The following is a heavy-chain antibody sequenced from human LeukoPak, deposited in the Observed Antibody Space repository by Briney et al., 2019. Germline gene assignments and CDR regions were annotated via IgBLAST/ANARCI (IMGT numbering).Heavy chain of an antibody. D-gene: IGHD3-10*01. CDR3: AGSMVRGVMGFDY. V-gene: IGHV4-30-2*01. CDR2: IYHSGST. J-gene: IGHJ4*02. Sequence: SETLSLTCAVSGGSISSGGYSWSWIRQPPGKGLEWIGYIYHSGSTYCNPSLKSRVTISVDRSKNQFSLKLSSVAAADTAVYYCAGSMVRGVMGFDYWGQGTLVTVSS. CDR1: GGSISSGGYS.